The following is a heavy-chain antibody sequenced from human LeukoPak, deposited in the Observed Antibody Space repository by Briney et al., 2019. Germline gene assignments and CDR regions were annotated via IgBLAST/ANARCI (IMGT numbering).Heavy chain of an antibody. CDR3: ARGPSGSGYDRNDY. J-gene: IGHJ4*02. Sequence: GSLRLSCAASGFTFSSYAMHWVRQAPGKGLEWVAVISYDGSNKYYADSVKGRFTISRDNSKNTLYLQMNSLRAEDTAVYYCARGPSGSGYDRNDYWGQGTLVTVSS. CDR1: GFTFSSYA. D-gene: IGHD5-12*01. V-gene: IGHV3-30-3*01. CDR2: ISYDGSNK.